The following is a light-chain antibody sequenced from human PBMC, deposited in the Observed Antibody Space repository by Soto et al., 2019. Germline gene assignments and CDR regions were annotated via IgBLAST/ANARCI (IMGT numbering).Light chain of an antibody. Sequence: QSALTQPPSASGSPGQSVTISCTGNSSDVGGYNYVSWYQQHPGKAPKLIIYEVDKRPSGVPDRFSGSKSGNTASLTVSGLQAEDEADYYCSSYAGSNNVVFGGGTKLTVL. J-gene: IGLJ2*01. CDR1: SSDVGGYNY. CDR3: SSYAGSNNVV. CDR2: EVD. V-gene: IGLV2-8*01.